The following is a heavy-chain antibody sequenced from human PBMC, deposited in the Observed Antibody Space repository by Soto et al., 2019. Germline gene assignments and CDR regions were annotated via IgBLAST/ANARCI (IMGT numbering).Heavy chain of an antibody. CDR3: AKVGLWFGDSLRDWFDP. J-gene: IGHJ5*02. D-gene: IGHD3-10*01. CDR2: ISYDGSNK. CDR1: GFTFSSYG. V-gene: IGHV3-30*18. Sequence: GGSLRLSCAASGFTFSSYGMHWVRQAPGKGLEWVAVISYDGSNKYYADSVKGRFTISRDNSKNTLYLQMNSLGAEDTAVYYCAKVGLWFGDSLRDWFDPWGQGTLVTVSS.